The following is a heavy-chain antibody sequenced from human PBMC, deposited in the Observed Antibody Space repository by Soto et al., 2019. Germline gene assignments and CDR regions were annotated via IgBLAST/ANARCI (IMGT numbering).Heavy chain of an antibody. D-gene: IGHD3-3*01. J-gene: IGHJ4*02. CDR1: GYSISSGSY. CDR2: IYHGGTT. V-gene: IGHV4-38-2*02. CDR3: ARDRGDFWSGEGNGYFDY. Sequence: SETLSLTCTVSGYSISSGSYWGWIRQPPGKGPEWIASIYHGGTTFYNPSLKSRVTVSVDKSNNQFSLKLRSVTAADTAVYYCARDRGDFWSGEGNGYFDYWGQGTLVTVSP.